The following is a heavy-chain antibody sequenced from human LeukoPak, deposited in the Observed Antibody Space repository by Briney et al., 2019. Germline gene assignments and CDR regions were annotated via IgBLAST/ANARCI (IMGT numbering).Heavy chain of an antibody. V-gene: IGHV4-59*01. CDR3: ASLTNTTGYIPWYFDL. Sequence: RASETLSLTCSVSGGSLTYYYWTWIRQPPGRRPEWIGFIYYSGSTNYNPSFESRVAFSVDTSKNQASLKLSSVTAADTAIYYCASLTNTTGYIPWYFDLWGRGTLVTVSS. J-gene: IGHJ2*01. CDR1: GGSLTYYY. D-gene: IGHD3-9*01. CDR2: IYYSGST.